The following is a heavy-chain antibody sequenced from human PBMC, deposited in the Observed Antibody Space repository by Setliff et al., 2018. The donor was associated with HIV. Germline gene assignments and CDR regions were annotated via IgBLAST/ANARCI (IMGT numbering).Heavy chain of an antibody. Sequence: GGSLSLSCAASGFVFSNFWMSWARQAPGKGLEWVANINDDGNKKWYVGSARGRFTISRDNAKNSLFLQMNSLRADDTAVYYCAALSVRTNPVYGVISTRFDPWGQGSLVTVSS. V-gene: IGHV3-7*03. CDR1: GFVFSNFW. CDR3: AALSVRTNPVYGVISTRFDP. J-gene: IGHJ5*02. CDR2: INDDGNKK. D-gene: IGHD2-8*01.